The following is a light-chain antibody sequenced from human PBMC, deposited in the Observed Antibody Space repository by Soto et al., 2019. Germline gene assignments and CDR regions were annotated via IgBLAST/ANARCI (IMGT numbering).Light chain of an antibody. CDR3: QVWDTSSVV. CDR2: DDG. CDR1: NIGIKS. J-gene: IGLJ3*02. V-gene: IGLV3-21*02. Sequence: SYVLTQPPSVSVAPGQTARITCGGNNIGIKSVHWYQQKPGQAPVLVDYDDGDRPSGIPERIYASNSGNTATLTISRVEGGDEADYYCQVWDTSSVVFGGGTQLTVL.